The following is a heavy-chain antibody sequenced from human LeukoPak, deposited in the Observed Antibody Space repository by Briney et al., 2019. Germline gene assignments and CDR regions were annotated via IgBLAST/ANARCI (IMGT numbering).Heavy chain of an antibody. J-gene: IGHJ4*02. CDR1: GFTLSSYG. CDR2: IWYDGSNK. V-gene: IGHV3-33*01. D-gene: IGHD3-22*01. CDR3: ARDINYYDSSGLDY. Sequence: GGSLRLSCAASGFTLSSYGMHWVRQAPGKGLEWVAVIWYDGSNKYYADSVKGRFTISRDNSKNTLYLQMNSLRAEDTAVYYCARDINYYDSSGLDYWGQGTLVTVSS.